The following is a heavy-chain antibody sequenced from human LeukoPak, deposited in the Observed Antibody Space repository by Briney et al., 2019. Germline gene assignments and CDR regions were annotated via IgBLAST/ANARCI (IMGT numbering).Heavy chain of an antibody. V-gene: IGHV3-23*01. D-gene: IGHD3-16*01. Sequence: GGSLRLSCAASGFSFSSYAMSWVRLAPGKGLEWVSTISGGAGTTYYADSVKGRFTISRDNSKNTLYLQMNSLRAEDTALYYCAKEAVVNYDYVWGTNGAFDIWGQGTMVTVSS. CDR2: ISGGAGTT. J-gene: IGHJ3*02. CDR3: AKEAVVNYDYVWGTNGAFDI. CDR1: GFSFSSYA.